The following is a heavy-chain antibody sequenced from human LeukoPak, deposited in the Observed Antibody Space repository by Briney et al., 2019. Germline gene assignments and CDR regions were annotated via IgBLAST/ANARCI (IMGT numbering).Heavy chain of an antibody. V-gene: IGHV4-61*02. J-gene: IGHJ4*02. CDR3: ASLGRDSSGVLDY. D-gene: IGHD6-19*01. CDR2: IHTSGNT. Sequence: PSETLSLTCIVSGGSISSGTYYWSWIRQPAGKGLEWIGRIHTSGNTNYNPSLKSRVTISVDTSKNQFSLKLRSVTAADTAVYYCASLGRDSSGVLDYWGQGALVTVSS. CDR1: GGSISSGTYY.